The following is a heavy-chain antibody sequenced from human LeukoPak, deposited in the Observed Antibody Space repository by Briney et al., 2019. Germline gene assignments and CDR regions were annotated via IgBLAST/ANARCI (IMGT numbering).Heavy chain of an antibody. CDR1: GFTFSSYA. D-gene: IGHD5-18*01. CDR3: AKADTAMVTGMDY. V-gene: IGHV3-23*01. CDR2: ISGSGGST. Sequence: PGGSLRLSCAASGFTFSSYAMSWLRQAPGKGREGVSDISGSGGSTYYADSVKGRFTISRDNSKNTLYLQMNSLRAEDTAVYYCAKADTAMVTGMDYWGQGTLVTVSS. J-gene: IGHJ4*02.